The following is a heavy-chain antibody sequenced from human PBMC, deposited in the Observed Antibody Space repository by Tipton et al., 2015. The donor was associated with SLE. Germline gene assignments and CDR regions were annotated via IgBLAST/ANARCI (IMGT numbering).Heavy chain of an antibody. CDR1: GFSFTNNY. J-gene: IGHJ4*02. D-gene: IGHD3-3*01. V-gene: IGHV3-53*01. CDR3: AGASWRYGFFDY. Sequence: SLRLSCAASGFSFTNNYMSWVRQAPGKGLEWVSVIYVPGDTYYADSVKGRFTISRDNSKSTVYLDMLSLRADDTAMYYCAGASWRYGFFDYWGQGTLVTVSP. CDR2: IYVPGDT.